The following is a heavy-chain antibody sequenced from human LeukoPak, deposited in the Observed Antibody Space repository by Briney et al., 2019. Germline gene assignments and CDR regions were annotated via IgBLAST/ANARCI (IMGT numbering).Heavy chain of an antibody. Sequence: PGGSLRLSCAASGFTFSSYSMNWVRQAPGKGLEWVSSISSSSSYIYYADSVKGRCTISRDNAKNSLYLQMNSLRAEDTAVYYCARAVGTAHFDYWGQGTLVTVSS. D-gene: IGHD7-27*01. CDR3: ARAVGTAHFDY. CDR1: GFTFSSYS. CDR2: ISSSSSYI. J-gene: IGHJ4*02. V-gene: IGHV3-21*01.